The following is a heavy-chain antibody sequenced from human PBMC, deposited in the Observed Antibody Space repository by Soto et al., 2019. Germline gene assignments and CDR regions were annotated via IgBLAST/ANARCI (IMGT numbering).Heavy chain of an antibody. J-gene: IGHJ4*02. Sequence: PSETLSLTCSVSGASIRSTSYYWGWIRQPPGKRLEWIGSIYYSGSTHYSPSLKSRIIMSIDTSTNQFSLKLTSVTAEDTAVYYFTRHEGGAAADRPLYYWGQGTLVTVSS. CDR3: TRHEGGAAADRPLYY. CDR2: IYYSGST. CDR1: GASIRSTSYY. D-gene: IGHD6-13*01. V-gene: IGHV4-39*01.